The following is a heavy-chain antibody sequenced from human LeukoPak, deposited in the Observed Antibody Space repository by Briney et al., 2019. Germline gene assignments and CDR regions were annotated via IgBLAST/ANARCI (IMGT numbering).Heavy chain of an antibody. CDR1: GGTFSSYA. J-gene: IGHJ4*02. V-gene: IGHV1-69*04. CDR3: ASVEGIVGATTSG. D-gene: IGHD1-26*01. Sequence: GASVKVSCKASGGTFSSYAISWVRQAPGQGLEWMGRIIPILGIANYAQKFQGRVTITADKSTSTAYMELSSLRSEDTAVYYCASVEGIVGATTSGWGQGTLVTVSS. CDR2: IIPILGIA.